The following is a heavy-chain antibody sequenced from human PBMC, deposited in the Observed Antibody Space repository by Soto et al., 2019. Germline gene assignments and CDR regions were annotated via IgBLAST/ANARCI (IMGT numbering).Heavy chain of an antibody. J-gene: IGHJ4*02. V-gene: IGHV3-30-3*01. Sequence: GGSLRLSCAASGFTFSSYAMHWVRQAPGKGLEWVAVISYDGSNKYYADSVKGQFTISRDNSKNTLYLQMNSLRAEDTAVYYCASSDPYDFWSGYYTAYWGQGTLVTVSS. CDR1: GFTFSSYA. CDR2: ISYDGSNK. D-gene: IGHD3-3*01. CDR3: ASSDPYDFWSGYYTAY.